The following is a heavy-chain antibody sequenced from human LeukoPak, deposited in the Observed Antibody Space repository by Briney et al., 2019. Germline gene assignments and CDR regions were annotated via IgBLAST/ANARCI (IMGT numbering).Heavy chain of an antibody. J-gene: IGHJ4*02. D-gene: IGHD3-3*01. Sequence: NPSETLSLTCAVYGGSFSGYYWSWIRQPPGKGLEWIGEINHSGSTNYNPSLKSRVTISVDTSKNQFSLKLSSVTAADTAVYYCARLYDFWSGYPYFDYWGQGTLVTVSS. CDR1: GGSFSGYY. V-gene: IGHV4-34*01. CDR2: INHSGST. CDR3: ARLYDFWSGYPYFDY.